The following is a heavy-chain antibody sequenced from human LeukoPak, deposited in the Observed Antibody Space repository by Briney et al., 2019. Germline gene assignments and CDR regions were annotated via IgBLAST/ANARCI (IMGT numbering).Heavy chain of an antibody. CDR1: GFTSDDYA. J-gene: IGHJ3*02. V-gene: IGHV3-9*02. Sequence: TGRSLRLSCAASGFTSDDYAMHWVRQAPGKGLEWVSDISWNSGSIGYAYSVKGRFTISGDNAKNSLYLQMNSLRAEDMALYYCAKDISAAADDAFDIWGQGTMVTVSS. CDR3: AKDISAAADDAFDI. D-gene: IGHD2-2*01. CDR2: ISWNSGSI.